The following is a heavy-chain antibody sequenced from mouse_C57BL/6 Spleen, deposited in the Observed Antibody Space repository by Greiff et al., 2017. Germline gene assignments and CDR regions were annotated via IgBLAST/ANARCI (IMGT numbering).Heavy chain of an antibody. CDR2: ISSGGSYT. D-gene: IGHD3-2*02. Sequence: EVKLMESGGDLVKPGGSLKLSCAASGFTFSSYGMSWVRQTPDKRLEWVATISSGGSYTYYPDSVKGRFTISRDNAKNTLYLQMSSLKSEDTAMYYCASRDSSYFDYWGQGTTLTVS. CDR3: ASRDSSYFDY. V-gene: IGHV5-6*02. J-gene: IGHJ2*01. CDR1: GFTFSSYG.